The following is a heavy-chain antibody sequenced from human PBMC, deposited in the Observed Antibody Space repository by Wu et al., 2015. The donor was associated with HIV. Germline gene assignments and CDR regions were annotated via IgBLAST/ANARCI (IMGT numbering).Heavy chain of an antibody. CDR1: GGTFSSYG. J-gene: IGHJ4*02. CDR2: IIPLFGTT. Sequence: QVQLVQSGAEVQKPGSSVKVSCKASGGTFSSYGISWVRQAPGQGLEWMGRIIPLFGTTEYAHIFQGRVTITTDESTSTAYMRLSSLTSADTAVYYCATPRSPGFSSAWPTYFDYWGQGTLVTVSS. V-gene: IGHV1-69*05. CDR3: ATPRSPGFSSAWPTYFDY. D-gene: IGHD6-19*01.